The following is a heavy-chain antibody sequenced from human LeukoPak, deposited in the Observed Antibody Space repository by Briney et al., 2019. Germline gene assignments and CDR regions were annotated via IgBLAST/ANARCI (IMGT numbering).Heavy chain of an antibody. D-gene: IGHD1-14*01. J-gene: IGHJ2*01. CDR1: GFTFSSYA. CDR3: AQLLDDNPIRWYFAL. Sequence: GGSLRLSCTASGFTFSSYAMSWVRQAPGKGLEWVSSNSDSGDTPYDADSVKGLFTISRDNSKNTLYLQMSSLGADDTAVYYCAQLLDDNPIRWYFALWGRGTLVTVSS. CDR2: NSDSGDTP. V-gene: IGHV3-23*01.